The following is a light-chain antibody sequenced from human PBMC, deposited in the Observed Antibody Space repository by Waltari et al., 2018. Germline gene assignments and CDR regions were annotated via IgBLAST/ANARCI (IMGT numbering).Light chain of an antibody. Sequence: AIRITQSPSSLSASTGDRVTITCRGSQGISSYLAWYQPKPGKAPKLLIYAASTLQSGGPSRFSGSGSGTDFSLTISCLQSEDFATDYCQQYYSYPRTFGQGTKVEIK. CDR2: AAS. CDR1: QGISSY. V-gene: IGKV1-8*01. J-gene: IGKJ1*01. CDR3: QQYYSYPRT.